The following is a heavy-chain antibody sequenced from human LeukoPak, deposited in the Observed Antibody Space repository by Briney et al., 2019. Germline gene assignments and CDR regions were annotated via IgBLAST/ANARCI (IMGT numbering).Heavy chain of an antibody. V-gene: IGHV3-53*01. CDR3: ATNIGSSGWYGGRFDY. J-gene: IGHJ4*02. CDR1: GFTVSSNY. D-gene: IGHD6-19*01. CDR2: IYSGGST. Sequence: GGSLRLSCAASGFTVSSNYMSWVRQAPGKGLEWVSVIYSGGSTYYADSVKGRFTISRDNSKNTLYLQMNSLIAEDTAVYYCATNIGSSGWYGGRFDYWGQGTLVTVSS.